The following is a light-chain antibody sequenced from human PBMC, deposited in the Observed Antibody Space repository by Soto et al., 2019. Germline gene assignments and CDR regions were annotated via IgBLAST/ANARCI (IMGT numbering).Light chain of an antibody. Sequence: QSALTQPASVSGSPGQSITISCTGTSSDVGGYNYVSWYQQHPGKAPKLMIYEVSNRPTGVSNRFSGSKSGNTASLTISGLQAEDEADYYCSSYTSYNTVIFGGGTKVTVL. J-gene: IGLJ2*01. CDR3: SSYTSYNTVI. CDR1: SSDVGGYNY. V-gene: IGLV2-14*01. CDR2: EVS.